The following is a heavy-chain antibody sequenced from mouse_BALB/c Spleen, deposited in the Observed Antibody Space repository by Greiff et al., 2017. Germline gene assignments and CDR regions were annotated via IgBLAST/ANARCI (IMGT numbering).Heavy chain of an antibody. J-gene: IGHJ4*01. CDR3: ARGYGCYYYAMDD. D-gene: IGHD1-2*01. V-gene: IGHV5-17*02. CDR1: GFTFSSFG. CDR2: ISSGSSTT. Sequence: DVLLVESGGGLVQPGGSRKLSCAASGFTFSSFGMHWVRQAPEKGLEWVAYISSGSSTTYYADTVKGRFTISRDNTKNTLFLQMTSLRSEDTAMYYCARGYGCYYYAMDDWGQGTSVTVSS.